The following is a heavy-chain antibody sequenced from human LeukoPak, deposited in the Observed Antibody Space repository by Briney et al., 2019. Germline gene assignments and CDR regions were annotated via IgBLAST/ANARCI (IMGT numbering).Heavy chain of an antibody. CDR2: IYTSGST. V-gene: IGHV4-61*02. D-gene: IGHD3-3*01. CDR3: AREYYDFWSGYFPPLYYYYMDV. CDR1: GGSISSGSYY. Sequence: SETLSLTCTVSGGSISSGSYYWSWIRQPAGKGLEWIGRIYTSGSTNYNPSLKSRVTISVDTSKNQFSLKLSSVTAADTAVYYCAREYYDFWSGYFPPLYYYYMDVWGKGTTVTVSS. J-gene: IGHJ6*03.